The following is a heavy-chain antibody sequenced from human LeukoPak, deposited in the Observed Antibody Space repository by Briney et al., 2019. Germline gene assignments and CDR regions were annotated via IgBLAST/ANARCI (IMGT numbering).Heavy chain of an antibody. CDR3: ARGGRGSGWHQGY. CDR2: ISGSGDST. Sequence: PGGSLRLSCAASGFTFSNYAMSWVRQAPGKGLEWVSTISGSGDSTYYADSVKGRFTISRDNAKNSLYLQMNSLRAEDTAVYYCARGGRGSGWHQGYWGQGTLVTVSS. D-gene: IGHD6-19*01. V-gene: IGHV3-23*01. J-gene: IGHJ4*02. CDR1: GFTFSNYA.